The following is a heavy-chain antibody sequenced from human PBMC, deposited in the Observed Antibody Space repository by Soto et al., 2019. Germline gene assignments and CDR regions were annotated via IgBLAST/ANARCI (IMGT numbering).Heavy chain of an antibody. V-gene: IGHV3-21*01. D-gene: IGHD3-16*01. Sequence: GGSLRLSCAASGFTFSSYSMNWVRQAPGKGLEWVSSISSSSSYIYYADSVKGRFTISRGNAKNSLYLQMNSLRAEDTAVYYCARDWASRHFDYWGQGTLVTVSS. J-gene: IGHJ4*02. CDR3: ARDWASRHFDY. CDR2: ISSSSSYI. CDR1: GFTFSSYS.